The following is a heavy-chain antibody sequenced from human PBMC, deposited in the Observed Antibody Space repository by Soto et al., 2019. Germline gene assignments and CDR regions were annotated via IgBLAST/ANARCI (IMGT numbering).Heavy chain of an antibody. CDR1: GFTFSSYS. D-gene: IGHD6-19*01. J-gene: IGHJ4*02. Sequence: EVPLVESGGGLVQPGESLRLSCAASGFTFSSYSMNWVRQAPGKGLEWVSYISYGVSIIYYADSVKGRFTISRDDAKNSLYLQMNSLRDEDTAVYYCARDQGSGWENDYWGQGTMVTVSS. CDR3: ARDQGSGWENDY. V-gene: IGHV3-48*02. CDR2: ISYGVSII.